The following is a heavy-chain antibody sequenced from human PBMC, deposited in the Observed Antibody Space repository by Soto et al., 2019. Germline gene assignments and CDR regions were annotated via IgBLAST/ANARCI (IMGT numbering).Heavy chain of an antibody. J-gene: IGHJ4*02. V-gene: IGHV3-7*01. Sequence: GSLRLSCAASEFSFRSYWVTWVRQAPGKGLEWVALINEDGSQKYYVGSVKGRFIISRDNAKDSVYMQMDSLRAGDTAVYFCARVGRYGWDFDHWGQGTLVTVSS. CDR2: INEDGSQK. D-gene: IGHD5-18*01. CDR1: EFSFRSYW. CDR3: ARVGRYGWDFDH.